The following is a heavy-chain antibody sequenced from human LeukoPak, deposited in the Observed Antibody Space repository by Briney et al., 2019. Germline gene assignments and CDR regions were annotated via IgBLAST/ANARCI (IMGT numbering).Heavy chain of an antibody. Sequence: GGSLRLSCAASGFTFSSYAMSWVRQAPGKGLEWVSAISGSGGSTYYADSVKGRFTISRDNSKNTLYLQMNSLRAEDTAVYYCAKDRSSTSWTGGYDAFDIWGQGTMVTVSS. V-gene: IGHV3-23*01. D-gene: IGHD2-2*01. CDR1: GFTFSSYA. J-gene: IGHJ3*02. CDR2: ISGSGGST. CDR3: AKDRSSTSWTGGYDAFDI.